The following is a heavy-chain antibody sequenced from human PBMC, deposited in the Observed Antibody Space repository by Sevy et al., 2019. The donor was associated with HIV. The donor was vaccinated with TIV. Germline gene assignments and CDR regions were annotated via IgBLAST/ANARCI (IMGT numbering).Heavy chain of an antibody. CDR1: GFTFSSYS. CDR2: ISGSSSYI. V-gene: IGHV3-21*01. CDR3: AREKHYYDSSGYFVFDY. D-gene: IGHD3-22*01. Sequence: GGSLRLSCAASGFTFSSYSMNWVRQAPGKGLEWVSSISGSSSYIYYADSVKGRFTISRDNAKNSLDLQMNSLRAEDTAVYYCAREKHYYDSSGYFVFDYWGQGTLVTVSS. J-gene: IGHJ4*02.